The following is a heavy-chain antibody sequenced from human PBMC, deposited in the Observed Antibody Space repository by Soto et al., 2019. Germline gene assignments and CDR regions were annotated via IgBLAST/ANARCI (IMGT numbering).Heavy chain of an antibody. J-gene: IGHJ5*02. Sequence: QVQLQESGPGLVKPSQTLSLTCTVSGGSITRGSYCWSGIRQPPGKGLEWIGYIYYSGLTDYNPSLTSRVNISVNTSKNQFSLKLSYVTAVYTAVYSCASHVFPWGQGTLVTVSS. V-gene: IGHV4-31*03. CDR3: ASHVFP. CDR2: IYYSGLT. CDR1: GGSITRGSYC.